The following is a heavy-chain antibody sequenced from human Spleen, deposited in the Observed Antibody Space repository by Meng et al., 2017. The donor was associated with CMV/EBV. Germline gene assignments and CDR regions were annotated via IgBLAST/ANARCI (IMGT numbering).Heavy chain of an antibody. CDR3: ARAVGIAAVYFDY. V-gene: IGHV4-34*01. D-gene: IGHD6-13*01. CDR2: ISHSGST. J-gene: IGHJ4*02. CDR1: GGSFSGYY. Sequence: CAVYGGSFSGYYCSWIRQPPGKGLEWIGEISHSGSTNCNPSLKSRVTISLDTSKNQFSLKVNSVTAADTAVYYCARAVGIAAVYFDYWGQGTLVTVSS.